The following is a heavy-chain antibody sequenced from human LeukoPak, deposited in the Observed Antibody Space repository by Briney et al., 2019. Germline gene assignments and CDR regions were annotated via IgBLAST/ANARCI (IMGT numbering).Heavy chain of an antibody. J-gene: IGHJ4*02. CDR3: ARGVLGVIPIDY. CDR1: GFTVSSTY. CDR2: IYGDHNA. V-gene: IGHV3-53*01. Sequence: GGSLRLSCAASGFTVSSTYMAWVRQAPGKGLDWVSFIYGDHNAFYADSVKGRFTISRDNSKNTLYLQMNSLRAEDTAVYFCARGVLGVIPIDYWGQGTLVIVSS. D-gene: IGHD3-10*01.